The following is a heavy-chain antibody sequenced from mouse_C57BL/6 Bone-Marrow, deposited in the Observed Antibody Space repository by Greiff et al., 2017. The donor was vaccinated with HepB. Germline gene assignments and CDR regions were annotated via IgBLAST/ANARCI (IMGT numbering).Heavy chain of an antibody. V-gene: IGHV1-55*01. D-gene: IGHD1-1*01. J-gene: IGHJ3*01. CDR2: MYPGSGST. Sequence: QVQLQQPGAELVKPGASVKMSCKASGYTFTSYWITWVKQRPGQGLEWIGDMYPGSGSTNYNEKFKSKATLTVDTSSSTAYMQLSSLTSEDSAVYYCAREGYYYGSSYGFAYWGQGTLVTVSA. CDR3: AREGYYYGSSYGFAY. CDR1: GYTFTSYW.